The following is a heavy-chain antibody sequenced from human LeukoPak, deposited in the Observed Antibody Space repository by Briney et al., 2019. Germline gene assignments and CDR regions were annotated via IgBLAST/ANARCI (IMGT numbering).Heavy chain of an antibody. Sequence: SETLSLTCAVYGGSFSGYYWSWIRQPPGKGLEWIGRIYTSGSTNYNPSLKSRITISLDTSMNQFSLKLNSVTAADTAVYYCARRGYSSSWTLLYYFDYWGQGTLVTVSS. D-gene: IGHD6-13*01. V-gene: IGHV4-4*08. CDR3: ARRGYSSSWTLLYYFDY. CDR2: IYTSGST. CDR1: GGSFSGYY. J-gene: IGHJ4*02.